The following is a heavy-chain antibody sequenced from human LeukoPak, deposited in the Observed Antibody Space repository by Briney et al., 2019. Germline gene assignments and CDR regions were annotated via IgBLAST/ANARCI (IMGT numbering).Heavy chain of an antibody. CDR3: ASQNTASGYDYSVVVVADNAFDI. Sequence: SVKVSCKASGGTFSSYAISWVRQAPGQGLEWMGRIIPIFGTANYAQMFQGRVTITTDESTSTAYMELSSLRSEDTAVYYCASQNTASGYDYSVVVVADNAFDIWGQGTMVTVSS. D-gene: IGHD2-15*01. CDR2: IIPIFGTA. V-gene: IGHV1-69*05. J-gene: IGHJ3*02. CDR1: GGTFSSYA.